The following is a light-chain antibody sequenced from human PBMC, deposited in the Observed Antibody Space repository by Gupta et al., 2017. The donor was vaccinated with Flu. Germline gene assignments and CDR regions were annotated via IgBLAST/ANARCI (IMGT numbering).Light chain of an antibody. J-gene: IGLJ3*02. CDR3: HSTENICNDWV. CDR1: TRPTQY. CDR2: TEI. Sequence: SSALTQPPSVSVSPGPTATITCSGDTRPTQYAYWFHQKPAQAPRLLIFTEIKRPSGIPDRFSGSNSGTTATFTISGVQTEDDADYYCHSTENICNDWVFGGGTKLTVL. V-gene: IGLV3-25*02.